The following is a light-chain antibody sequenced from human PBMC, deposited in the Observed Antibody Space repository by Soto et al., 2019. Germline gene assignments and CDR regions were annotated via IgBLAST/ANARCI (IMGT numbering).Light chain of an antibody. Sequence: QSVLTQPASVSGSPGQSITISCTGTSNDIGSYYLVSWYQQYSGKAPKLIIYEATKRPSGVSDRFSGSKSDNTASLTISGLQAEDEADYYCCSYAGSSTVIFGGGTKLTVL. V-gene: IGLV2-23*01. CDR2: EAT. CDR3: CSYAGSSTVI. J-gene: IGLJ2*01. CDR1: SNDIGSYYL.